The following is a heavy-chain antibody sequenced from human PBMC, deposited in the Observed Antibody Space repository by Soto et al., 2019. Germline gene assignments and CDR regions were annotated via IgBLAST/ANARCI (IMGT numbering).Heavy chain of an antibody. CDR1: GASMSSGGYY. V-gene: IGHV4-31*03. CDR2: IYYSGST. J-gene: IGHJ5*02. D-gene: IGHD4-4*01. CDR3: ARDRHNNFFDP. Sequence: QVQLQESGPGLVKPSQTLSLTCTVSGASMSSGGYYWTWIPQSPGKGLEWIGYIYYSGSTYYNPSLESRVVISLDTSRSQFSLTLHSVTAADTAIYYCARDRHNNFFDPWGQGTLVTVSS.